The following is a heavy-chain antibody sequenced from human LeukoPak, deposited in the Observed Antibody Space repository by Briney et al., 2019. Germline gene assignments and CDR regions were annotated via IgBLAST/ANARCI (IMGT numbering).Heavy chain of an antibody. V-gene: IGHV3-23*01. J-gene: IGHJ3*02. CDR1: GFTFSSYD. CDR2: INSGGST. CDR3: AKDWPSEWQQLPDYDACDI. D-gene: IGHD6-13*01. Sequence: AGSLRLSCAASGFTFSSYDMHWVRQAPGKGLGWVSAINSGGSTYYADSLKGRFTISRDNSKNTLYLQMNSLIADDTAVYYCAKDWPSEWQQLPDYDACDIWCQGTMATVSS.